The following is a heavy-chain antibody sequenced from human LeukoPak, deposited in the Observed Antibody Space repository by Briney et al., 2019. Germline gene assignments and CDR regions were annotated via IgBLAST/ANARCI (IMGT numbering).Heavy chain of an antibody. D-gene: IGHD3-9*01. CDR2: ISYDGSNK. CDR3: AKDSTYYDILTDQYYFDY. V-gene: IGHV3-30*18. Sequence: GGSLRLSCAASGFTFSNYGMTWVRQAPGKGLEWVAVISYDGSNKYYADSVKGRFTISRDNSKNTLYLQMNSLRAEDTAVYYCAKDSTYYDILTDQYYFDYWGQGTLVTVSS. J-gene: IGHJ4*02. CDR1: GFTFSNYG.